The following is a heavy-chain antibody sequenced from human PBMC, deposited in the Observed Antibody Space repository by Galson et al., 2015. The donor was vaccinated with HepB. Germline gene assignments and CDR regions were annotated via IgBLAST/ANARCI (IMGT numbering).Heavy chain of an antibody. CDR2: LKQDGSEK. V-gene: IGHV3-7*01. CDR3: PRDLRGSGWYIDY. D-gene: IGHD6-19*01. J-gene: IGHJ4*02. Sequence: SLRLSCAASGFTFSSYWMSWVRQAPGKGLEWVANLKQDGSEKYYVDSAKGRFTIFRDNAKNSLYLQMNSLRAEDTAVYYGPRDLRGSGWYIDYWGQGTLVTVSS. CDR1: GFTFSSYW.